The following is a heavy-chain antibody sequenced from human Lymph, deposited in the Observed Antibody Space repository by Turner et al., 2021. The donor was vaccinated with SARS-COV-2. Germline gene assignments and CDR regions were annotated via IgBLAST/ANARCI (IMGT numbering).Heavy chain of an antibody. CDR1: GSTLTELS. J-gene: IGHJ4*02. D-gene: IGHD6-19*01. CDR3: AIGSSKPQWLDLFWY. V-gene: IGHV1-24*01. CDR2: FDLEDGET. Sequence: QVQLVQSSAEEKKPGASEKVYCKVYGSTLTELSMHWVRQAPGKGREWMGGFDLEDGETIYAQKFQGRVTMTEDTSTDTPYMELSSLRSEDTAVYYCAIGSSKPQWLDLFWYWGQGTLVTVSS.